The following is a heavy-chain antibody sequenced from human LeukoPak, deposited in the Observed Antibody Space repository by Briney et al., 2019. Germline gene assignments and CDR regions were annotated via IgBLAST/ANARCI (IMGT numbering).Heavy chain of an antibody. CDR2: IYPADSDT. J-gene: IGHJ4*02. D-gene: IGHD3-10*01. CDR3: AKSHYYGSGIFGY. CDR1: GYNFANYW. V-gene: IGHV5-51*01. Sequence: GESLKISCKGSGYNFANYWIGWVRQLPGKGLEWMGIIYPADSDTRYSPSFQGQVTISADKSISTAYLQWSSLKASDTAIYYCAKSHYYGSGIFGYWGQGTLVTVSS.